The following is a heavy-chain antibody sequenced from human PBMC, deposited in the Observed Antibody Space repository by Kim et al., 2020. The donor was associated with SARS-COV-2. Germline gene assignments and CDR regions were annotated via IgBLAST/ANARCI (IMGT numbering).Heavy chain of an antibody. Sequence: GGSLRLSCAASGFTFSSYAMHWVRQAPGKGLEWVAVISYDGSNKYYADSVKGRFTISRDNSKNTLYLQMNSLRAEDTAVYYCARDFEGRSMVWYFDLWGRGTLVTVSS. CDR2: ISYDGSNK. D-gene: IGHD3-10*01. CDR1: GFTFSSYA. CDR3: ARDFEGRSMVWYFDL. J-gene: IGHJ2*01. V-gene: IGHV3-30*04.